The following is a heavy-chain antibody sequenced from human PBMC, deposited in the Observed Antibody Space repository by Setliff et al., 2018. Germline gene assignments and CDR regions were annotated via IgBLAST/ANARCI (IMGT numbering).Heavy chain of an antibody. Sequence: SETLSLTCRVSGGSISSGNYYWGLIRQPPGKGLEWVATIYYSGSTYSNPSLKSRLIISVDAPDNQFSVKLSSVTAADTAVYYCARQGYGSGSYYLNWFDPWGQGTLVTVSS. CDR2: IYYSGST. J-gene: IGHJ5*02. CDR3: ARQGYGSGSYYLNWFDP. CDR1: GGSISSGNYY. D-gene: IGHD3-10*01. V-gene: IGHV4-39*01.